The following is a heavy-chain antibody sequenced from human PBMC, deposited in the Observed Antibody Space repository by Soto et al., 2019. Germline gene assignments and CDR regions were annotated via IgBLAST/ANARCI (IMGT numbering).Heavy chain of an antibody. Sequence: GGSLRLSCAASGFTFRSHSMTWVRQAPGKGLEWVSTISTGGGDTYFAASVRGRFTISRDNSKSTLYLQMNGLRAEDTAFYYCARVRGGGPNSWRNYFMDLWGQGTLVTVSS. CDR1: GFTFRSHS. CDR3: ARVRGGGPNSWRNYFMDL. V-gene: IGHV3-23*01. J-gene: IGHJ5*02. D-gene: IGHD3-10*01. CDR2: ISTGGGDT.